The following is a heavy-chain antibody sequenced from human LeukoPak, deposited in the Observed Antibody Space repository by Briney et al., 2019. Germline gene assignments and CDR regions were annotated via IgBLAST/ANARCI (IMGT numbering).Heavy chain of an antibody. V-gene: IGHV1-2*04. CDR3: ARDADGSGSYYNAFVY. CDR2: INPNSGGT. Sequence: ASVKVSCKASGYTFTGYYLHWVRQAPGQGLEWMGWINPNSGGTNYAQKFQGWVTMTRDTSISTAYMELSRLRSDDTAVYYCARDADGSGSYYNAFVYWGQGTPVTVSS. CDR1: GYTFTGYY. D-gene: IGHD3-10*01. J-gene: IGHJ4*02.